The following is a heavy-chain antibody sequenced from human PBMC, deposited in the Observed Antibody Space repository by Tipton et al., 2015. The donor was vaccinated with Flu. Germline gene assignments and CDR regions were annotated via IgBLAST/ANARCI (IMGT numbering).Heavy chain of an antibody. V-gene: IGHV4-39*01. CDR1: GGSISSSSYY. Sequence: TLSLTCTVSGGSISSSSYYWGWIRQPPGKGLEWIGSIYYSGSTYYNPSLKSRVTISVDTSKNQFSLKLSSVTAADTAVYYCATKEVSYCSGGSCYSYYFDYWGQGTPVTVSS. D-gene: IGHD2-15*01. CDR2: IYYSGST. J-gene: IGHJ4*02. CDR3: ATKEVSYCSGGSCYSYYFDY.